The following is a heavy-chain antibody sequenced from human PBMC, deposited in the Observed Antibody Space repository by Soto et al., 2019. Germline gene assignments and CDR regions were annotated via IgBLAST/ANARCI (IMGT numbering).Heavy chain of an antibody. CDR1: GFTFSSYG. CDR2: IWYDGSNK. Sequence: QVQLVESGGGVVQPGGSLRLSCAASGFTFSSYGMHWVRQAPGKGLEWVAVIWYDGSNKYYADSVKGRFTISRDNSKNTLYLQMNSLRAEDTAVYYCARDRTMVRGVIKGVDYWGQGTLVTVSS. D-gene: IGHD3-10*01. V-gene: IGHV3-33*01. J-gene: IGHJ4*02. CDR3: ARDRTMVRGVIKGVDY.